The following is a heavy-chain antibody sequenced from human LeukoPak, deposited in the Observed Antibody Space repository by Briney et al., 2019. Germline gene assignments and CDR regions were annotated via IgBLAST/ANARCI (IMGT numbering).Heavy chain of an antibody. CDR1: GYTFTSYD. CDR3: AGELGESGDDYGYR. V-gene: IGHV1-8*01. Sequence: ASVKVSCKASGYTFTSYDINWVRQATGQGLKWMGWMNPNSGNTGYAQKFQGRVTMTRNTSISTAYMELSSLRSEDTAVYYCAGELGESGDDYGYRWGQGTLVTVSS. J-gene: IGHJ4*02. D-gene: IGHD4-17*01. CDR2: MNPNSGNT.